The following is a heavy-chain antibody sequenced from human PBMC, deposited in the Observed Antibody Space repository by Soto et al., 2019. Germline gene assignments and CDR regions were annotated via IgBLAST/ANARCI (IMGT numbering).Heavy chain of an antibody. CDR1: GFTFSSYS. D-gene: IGHD3-10*01. Sequence: EVQLVESGGGLVKPGGSLRLSCAASGFTFSSYSMNWVRQAPGKGLEWVSSISSSSSYIYYADSVKGRFTISRDNAKNSVYLQMNSLRAEDTAVYYCARAALVRYPTPYYFDYWGQGTLVTVSS. CDR3: ARAALVRYPTPYYFDY. J-gene: IGHJ4*02. V-gene: IGHV3-21*01. CDR2: ISSSSSYI.